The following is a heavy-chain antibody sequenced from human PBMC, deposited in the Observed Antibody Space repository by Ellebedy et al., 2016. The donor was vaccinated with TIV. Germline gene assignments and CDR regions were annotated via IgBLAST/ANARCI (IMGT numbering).Heavy chain of an antibody. CDR1: GGSLSGYY. V-gene: IGHV4-34*01. J-gene: IGHJ4*02. D-gene: IGHD6-19*01. CDR3: AEGRSGWYYFDY. CDR2: MSQSGNT. Sequence: SETLSLTCAAYGGSLSGYYWSWVRQSPGKGLEWIGEMSQSGNTNYNPSLKSRATITVDTSKTHFSLRLSSVTAADTAVYYCAEGRSGWYYFDYWGQGTLVAVSS.